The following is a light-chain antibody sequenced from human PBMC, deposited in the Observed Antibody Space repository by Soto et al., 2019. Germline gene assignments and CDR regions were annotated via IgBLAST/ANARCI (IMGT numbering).Light chain of an antibody. Sequence: QSALTQPASVSGSPGQSITISCTGTSSDVGGYDYVSWYQQHPGKAPKLVIYNVSNRPSGISNRFSGSKSGNTASLTISGXXXXXXXXXXCSSYTSISTVVFGGGTKLTVL. J-gene: IGLJ2*01. CDR3: SSYTSISTVV. V-gene: IGLV2-14*03. CDR2: NVS. CDR1: SSDVGGYDY.